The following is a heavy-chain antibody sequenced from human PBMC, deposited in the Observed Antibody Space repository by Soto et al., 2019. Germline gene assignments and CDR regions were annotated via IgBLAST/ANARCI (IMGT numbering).Heavy chain of an antibody. Sequence: SETLSLTCAVSGYSINSDYYWGWIRQPPGKGLEWIGSVDHSGRTYYSPSLRSRLTIFIDTSKNQFSLRLTSVTAADTAMYFCAKKGYYPSGKINLFDSWGPGTLVTVYS. D-gene: IGHD3-10*01. CDR1: GYSINSDYY. J-gene: IGHJ4*02. CDR3: AKKGYYPSGKINLFDS. V-gene: IGHV4-38-2*01. CDR2: VDHSGRT.